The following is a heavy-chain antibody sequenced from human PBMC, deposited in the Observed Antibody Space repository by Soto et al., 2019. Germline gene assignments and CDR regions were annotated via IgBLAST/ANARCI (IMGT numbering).Heavy chain of an antibody. CDR3: ARDPYGGNSRGYYFDY. CDR2: ISSSSTTI. Sequence: GGSLRLSCAASGFTFSIYNMNWFRQAPGKGLEWVSYISSSSTTIYYADSVKGRFTISRDNAKNSLYLQMNSLRDEDTAVYYCARDPYGGNSRGYYFDYWGQGTLVTVSS. V-gene: IGHV3-48*02. CDR1: GFTFSIYN. D-gene: IGHD4-17*01. J-gene: IGHJ4*02.